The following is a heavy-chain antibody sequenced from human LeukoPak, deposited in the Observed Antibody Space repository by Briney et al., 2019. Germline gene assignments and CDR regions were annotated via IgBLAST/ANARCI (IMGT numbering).Heavy chain of an antibody. Sequence: GESLKISCKGSGYRFTSYWIGWVRQIPGKGLELMGSIYPGDSDTRYSPSFQGQVTISADKSTTTAYLQWSSLKASDTAKYYCTRQGVYYSDSSAYYYWGQGTLVTVSS. D-gene: IGHD3-22*01. J-gene: IGHJ4*02. CDR2: IYPGDSDT. V-gene: IGHV5-51*01. CDR3: TRQGVYYSDSSAYYY. CDR1: GYRFTSYW.